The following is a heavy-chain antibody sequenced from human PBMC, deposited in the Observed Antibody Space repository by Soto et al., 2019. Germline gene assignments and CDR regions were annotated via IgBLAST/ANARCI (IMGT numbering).Heavy chain of an antibody. V-gene: IGHV1-2*02. Sequence: QLHLVPSGAVVKKPGASVTVSCSASGYPVTAYYMHWVRQAPGRGLEWMGGINPATGAAKYTQTFQGRVTMTRDTSTSTVFMELSGLTSEDTAVFYCARGGGVGVAGSAAFDMWGQGTLVTVSS. CDR3: ARGGGVGVAGSAAFDM. D-gene: IGHD3-3*01. CDR2: INPATGAA. J-gene: IGHJ3*02. CDR1: GYPVTAYY.